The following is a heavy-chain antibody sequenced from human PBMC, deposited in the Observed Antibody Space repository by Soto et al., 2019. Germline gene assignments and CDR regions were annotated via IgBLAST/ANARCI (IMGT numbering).Heavy chain of an antibody. CDR1: GFTFSSYW. CDR3: ATPLAAAGIGWGAFDI. Sequence: EVQLVESGGGLVQPGGSLRLSCAVSGFTFSSYWMHWVRQAPGKGLVWVSRINSDGSSTSYADSVKGRFTISRDNAKNTLYLQMNSLRAEDTAVYYCATPLAAAGIGWGAFDIWGQGTMITVSS. J-gene: IGHJ3*02. CDR2: INSDGSST. D-gene: IGHD6-13*01. V-gene: IGHV3-74*01.